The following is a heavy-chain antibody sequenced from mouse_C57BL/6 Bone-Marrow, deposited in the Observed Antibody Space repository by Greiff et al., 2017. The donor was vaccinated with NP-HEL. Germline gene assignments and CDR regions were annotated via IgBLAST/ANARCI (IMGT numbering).Heavy chain of an antibody. CDR1: GYAFSSSW. D-gene: IGHD1-1*01. Sequence: VQLQQSGPELVKPGASVKISCKASGYAFSSSWMNWVKQRPGKGLEWIGRIYPGDGDTNYNGKFKGKATLTADKSSSTAYMQLSSLTSEDSAVYFCARNHYYGSSTIAYWGQGTLVTVSA. J-gene: IGHJ3*01. CDR3: ARNHYYGSSTIAY. V-gene: IGHV1-82*01. CDR2: IYPGDGDT.